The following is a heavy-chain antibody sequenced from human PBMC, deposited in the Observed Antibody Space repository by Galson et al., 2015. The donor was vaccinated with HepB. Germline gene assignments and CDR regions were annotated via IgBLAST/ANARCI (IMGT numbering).Heavy chain of an antibody. V-gene: IGHV1-8*01. D-gene: IGHD2-2*01. Sequence: VKVSCKASGYTFTNYEINWVRQATRQGLEWMGWMNHTSGTTGYAQKFQGRLTMTRSTSISPAYMELSSLRSEDPAVYYCPRGRRCSSTSCFPFDAFHIWGQGTVVTVSS. CDR1: GYTFTNYE. J-gene: IGHJ3*02. CDR3: PRGRRCSSTSCFPFDAFHI. CDR2: MNHTSGTT.